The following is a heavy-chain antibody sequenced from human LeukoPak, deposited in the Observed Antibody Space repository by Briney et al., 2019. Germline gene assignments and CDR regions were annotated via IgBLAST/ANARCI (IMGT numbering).Heavy chain of an antibody. CDR3: ARDRCSGGSCYGYYYGMDV. Sequence: GGSLRLSCAASGFTFSSYAMSWVRQAPGKGLEWVSAISGSGGSTYYADSVKGRFTISRDNSKNTLYLQMNSLRAEDTAVYYCARDRCSGGSCYGYYYGMDVWGQGTTVTVSS. CDR2: ISGSGGST. V-gene: IGHV3-23*01. J-gene: IGHJ6*02. D-gene: IGHD2-15*01. CDR1: GFTFSSYA.